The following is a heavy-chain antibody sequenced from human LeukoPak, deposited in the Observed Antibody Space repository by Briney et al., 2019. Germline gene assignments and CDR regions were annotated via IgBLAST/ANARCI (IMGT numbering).Heavy chain of an antibody. J-gene: IGHJ5*02. CDR2: LYYSGST. D-gene: IGHD2-2*01. CDR3: ARESDRYCFSTSCPNWFDP. V-gene: IGHV4-39*07. CDR1: GGSISSSSYY. Sequence: SETLSLTCTVSGGSISSSSYYWGWIRQPPGKGLEWIGSLYYSGSTYYNPSLKSRVTMSVDTSKNQFSLKLKSVTAADTALYYCARESDRYCFSTSCPNWFDPWGQGTLVTVSS.